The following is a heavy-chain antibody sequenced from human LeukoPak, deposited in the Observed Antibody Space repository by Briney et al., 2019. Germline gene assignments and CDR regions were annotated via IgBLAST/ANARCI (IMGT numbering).Heavy chain of an antibody. J-gene: IGHJ6*03. CDR1: GFTFNNYG. D-gene: IGHD3-10*01. CDR3: AKDSAFYYIDV. CDR2: IWYNGNSH. Sequence: GGSLRLSRAAPGFTFNNYGMHWVRQAPGKGLEWVAFIWYNGNSHYYADSVKGRFTISTENSKKPLYLKIKSWKGNARPDNNVAKDSAFYYIDVWDKGTTVIIPS. V-gene: IGHV3-30*02.